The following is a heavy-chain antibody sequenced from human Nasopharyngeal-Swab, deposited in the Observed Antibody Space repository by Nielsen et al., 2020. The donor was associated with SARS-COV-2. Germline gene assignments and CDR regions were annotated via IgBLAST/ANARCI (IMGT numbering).Heavy chain of an antibody. V-gene: IGHV1-46*01. CDR1: GYTFTSYY. CDR3: ARDHGLLWIKPYWYFDL. D-gene: IGHD3-10*01. J-gene: IGHJ2*01. CDR2: INPSGGST. Sequence: ASVKVSCKASGYTFTSYYMHWVRQAPGQGLEWMGIINPSGGSTSYAQKFQGRVTMTRDTSTSTVYMALSSLRSEDTAVYYCARDHGLLWIKPYWYFDLWGRGTLVTVSS.